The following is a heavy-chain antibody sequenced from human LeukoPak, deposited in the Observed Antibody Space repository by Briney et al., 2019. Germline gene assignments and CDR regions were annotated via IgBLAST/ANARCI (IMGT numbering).Heavy chain of an antibody. CDR3: ARVAYCGGDCYFRFDP. Sequence: PSETLSLTCTVSGDSISSYYWNWIRQPPGKGLEWIGYIYYSGSTNYNPSLNSRVTISIDTSKNQFSLKLRSVTAADTAVYYCARVAYCGGDCYFRFDPWGEGTLVSVSS. J-gene: IGHJ5*02. D-gene: IGHD2-21*02. CDR1: GDSISSYY. V-gene: IGHV4-59*01. CDR2: IYYSGST.